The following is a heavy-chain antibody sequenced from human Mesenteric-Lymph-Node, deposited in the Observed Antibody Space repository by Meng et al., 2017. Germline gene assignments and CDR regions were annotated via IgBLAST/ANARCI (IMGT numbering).Heavy chain of an antibody. D-gene: IGHD3-22*01. V-gene: IGHV4-31*03. Sequence: QVPLQASGPGLAKPSQTLSLTCTVSGGSISSGGYYWSWIRQHPGKGLEWLGYIYYSGSTYYNPSLKSRVTISVDTSKNQFSLKLSSVTAADTAVYYCARADPPYDSSGYYRFDLWGRGTLVTVSS. CDR3: ARADPPYDSSGYYRFDL. J-gene: IGHJ2*01. CDR2: IYYSGST. CDR1: GGSISSGGYY.